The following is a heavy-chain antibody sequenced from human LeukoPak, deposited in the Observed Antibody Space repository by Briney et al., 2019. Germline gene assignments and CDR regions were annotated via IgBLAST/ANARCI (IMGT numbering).Heavy chain of an antibody. J-gene: IGHJ3*02. CDR1: GGTFSSYA. CDR3: AREGLDI. V-gene: IGHV1-69*05. Sequence: ASVKVSCKATGGTFSSYAISWVRQAPGQGLEWMGGIIPIFGTADYAQKFQGRVTITRNTSISTVYMELSSLRSEDTAVYYCAREGLDIWGQGTMVTVSS. CDR2: IIPIFGTA.